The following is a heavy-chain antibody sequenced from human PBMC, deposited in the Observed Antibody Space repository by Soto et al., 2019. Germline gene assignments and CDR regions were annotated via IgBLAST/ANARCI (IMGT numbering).Heavy chain of an antibody. J-gene: IGHJ6*02. V-gene: IGHV1-18*01. CDR1: GYTFTSNG. CDR2: ISAYNGNT. Sequence: GASVKVSCKDSGYTFTSNGRSWVRQATGQGLEWMGWISAYNGNTNYAQKLQGRVTMTTDTSTSTAYMELRSLRSDDTAVYYCARVYWVGGSSGSYGMDVWGQGTTVTVSS. CDR3: ARVYWVGGSSGSYGMDV. D-gene: IGHD6-19*01.